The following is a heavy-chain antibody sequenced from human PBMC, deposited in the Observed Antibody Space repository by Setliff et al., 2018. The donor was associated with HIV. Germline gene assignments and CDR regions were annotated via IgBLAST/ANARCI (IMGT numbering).Heavy chain of an antibody. CDR1: GDSIHSVTSY. V-gene: IGHV4-39*01. J-gene: IGHJ6*03. CDR3: ARHTAVNVSPSGLGYYCIDV. CDR2: IYYTGYT. Sequence: SETLSLTCTVSGDSIHSVTSYWGWFRQSPGKGLEWIGTIYYTGYTFNNPSLTSRVTMSVDTSKSQFSLKLQSVTAADTAIYYCARHTAVNVSPSGLGYYCIDVWAKGTSVTVSS. D-gene: IGHD3-9*01.